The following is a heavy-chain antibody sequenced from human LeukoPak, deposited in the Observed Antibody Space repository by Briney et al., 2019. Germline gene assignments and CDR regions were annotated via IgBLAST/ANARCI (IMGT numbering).Heavy chain of an antibody. CDR3: ARGSLRFLDWLLDDY. CDR2: MNPNRVNT. CDR1: GYTLTSYD. V-gene: IGHV1-8*01. D-gene: IGHD3/OR15-3a*01. Sequence: GAAVKVSHKASGYTLTSYDIKWVRQAPGQGLEWMGWMNPNRVNTGYAQKFQGRGTMTRNASISTAYIELSSLRSEDTAVYYCARGSLRFLDWLLDDYWGQGTLVTVSS. J-gene: IGHJ4*02.